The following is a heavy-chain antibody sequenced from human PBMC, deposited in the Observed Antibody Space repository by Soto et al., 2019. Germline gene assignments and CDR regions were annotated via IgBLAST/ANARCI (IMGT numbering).Heavy chain of an antibody. CDR3: ARDQVGGYAFPSYFDY. CDR1: GFTFSSYS. D-gene: IGHD5-12*01. Sequence: GGSLRLSCAASGFTFSSYSMNWVRQAPGKGLEWVSYISSSSSTIYYADSVKGRFTISRDNAKNSLYLQMNSLRDEDTAVYYCARDQVGGYAFPSYFDYWGQGTLVTVSS. CDR2: ISSSSSTI. J-gene: IGHJ4*02. V-gene: IGHV3-48*02.